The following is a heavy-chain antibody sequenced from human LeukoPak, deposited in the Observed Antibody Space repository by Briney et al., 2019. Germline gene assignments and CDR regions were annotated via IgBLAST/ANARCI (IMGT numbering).Heavy chain of an antibody. D-gene: IGHD5-24*01. CDR2: IYYSGST. Sequence: SETLSLTCTVPGGSISSYYWSWIRQPPGKGLEWIGYIYYSGSTNYNPSLKSRVTISVDTSKNQFSLKLSSVTAADTAVYYCARGEMATIKDYWGQGTLVTVSS. V-gene: IGHV4-59*01. J-gene: IGHJ4*02. CDR3: ARGEMATIKDY. CDR1: GGSISSYY.